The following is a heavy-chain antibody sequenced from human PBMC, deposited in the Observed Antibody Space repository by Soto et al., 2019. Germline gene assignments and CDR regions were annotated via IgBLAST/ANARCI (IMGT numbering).Heavy chain of an antibody. Sequence: SQTLSLTCAISGDSVSSNSVAWNWIRQSPSRGLEWLGRTYYRSKWYNDYAVSVKSRITINPDTSKNQFSLQLNSVTPEDTAVYYCAREDGAPVQIAAAGTNWFDPWGQGTLVTVSS. CDR3: AREDGAPVQIAAAGTNWFDP. CDR1: GDSVSSNSVA. D-gene: IGHD6-13*01. J-gene: IGHJ5*02. CDR2: TYYRSKWYN. V-gene: IGHV6-1*01.